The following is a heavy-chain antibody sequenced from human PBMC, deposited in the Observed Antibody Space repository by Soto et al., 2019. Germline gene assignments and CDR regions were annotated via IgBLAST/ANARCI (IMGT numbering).Heavy chain of an antibody. CDR1: GGSLSNYY. J-gene: IGHJ5*02. D-gene: IGHD4-17*01. CDR2: IYYSGST. V-gene: IGHV4-59*08. CDR3: ARFPDYGAYVAP. Sequence: PSETLSLTCILSGGSLSNYYWSWVRQTPGKGLEWIGYIYYSGSTTYKHNPSLESRVTISGDTSKNQFSLRLRSVTAAYTAIYYCARFPDYGAYVAPWGQGALVTVSS.